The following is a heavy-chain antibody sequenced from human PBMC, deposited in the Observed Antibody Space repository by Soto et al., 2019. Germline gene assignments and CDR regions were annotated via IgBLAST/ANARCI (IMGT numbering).Heavy chain of an antibody. J-gene: IGHJ4*02. Sequence: NPSETLSLTCTVSGGSISSTNYCRGWLRQPPGKGLEWIGSMCYSGSTYYNPSLKSRVTISVDTSRNQFTLKLSSVTAADTAVYYCARTIEPTYGWPFDSWGQGILVTVSS. CDR3: ARTIEPTYGWPFDS. V-gene: IGHV4-39*01. CDR2: MCYSGST. CDR1: GGSISSTNYC. D-gene: IGHD6-19*01.